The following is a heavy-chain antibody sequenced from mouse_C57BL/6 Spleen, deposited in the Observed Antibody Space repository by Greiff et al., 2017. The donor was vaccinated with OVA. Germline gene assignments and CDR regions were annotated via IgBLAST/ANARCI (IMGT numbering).Heavy chain of an antibody. CDR3: ALYYDYDGTFAY. CDR1: GYSFTDYN. J-gene: IGHJ3*01. Sequence: VQLQQSGPELVKPGASVKISCKASGYSFTDYNMNWVKQSTGKGLEWIGVINPNYGTTSYNQKFKGKATLTVDQSSSTAYMQLNSLTSEDSAVYYCALYYDYDGTFAYWGQGTLVTVSA. CDR2: INPNYGTT. D-gene: IGHD2-4*01. V-gene: IGHV1-39*01.